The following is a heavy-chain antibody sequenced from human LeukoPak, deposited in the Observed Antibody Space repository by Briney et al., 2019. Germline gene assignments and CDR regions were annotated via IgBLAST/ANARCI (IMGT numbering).Heavy chain of an antibody. CDR3: ATGERMVRGDGVDY. CDR2: IYGGGTT. CDR1: GFTVRNNY. Sequence: GGSLRLSCAASGFTVRNNYMSWVRQAPGKGLEWVSVIYGGGTTYYADSVKGRFTISRDNSKNTLYLQMNSLRAEDTAVYFCATGERMVRGDGVDYWGQGTLVTVSS. J-gene: IGHJ4*02. D-gene: IGHD3-10*01. V-gene: IGHV3-66*01.